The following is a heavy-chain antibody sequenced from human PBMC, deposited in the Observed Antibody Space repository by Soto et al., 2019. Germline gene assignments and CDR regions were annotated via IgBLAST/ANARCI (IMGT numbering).Heavy chain of an antibody. CDR1: GGSISGYY. CDR2: IFYRGNT. D-gene: IGHD2-2*01. CDR3: TRHAIIPKLQYGMDV. V-gene: IGHV4-59*01. J-gene: IGHJ6*02. Sequence: QVQLQESGPGLVKPSETLSLICTVSGGSISGYYWSWIRQPPGKGLEWIGYIFYRGNTLYNPSLQSRVTISLDTSYNQFFLRLSSVTAADTAVYYCTRHAIIPKLQYGMDVWGQGASVTVSS.